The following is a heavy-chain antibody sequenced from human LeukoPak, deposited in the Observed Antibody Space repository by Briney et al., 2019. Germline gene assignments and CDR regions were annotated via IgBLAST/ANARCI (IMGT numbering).Heavy chain of an antibody. CDR3: ARDFYRSVVVPAATDAFDI. CDR2: INPSGGST. V-gene: IGHV1-46*01. D-gene: IGHD2-2*01. J-gene: IGHJ3*02. Sequence: ASVKVSCKASGYTFTSYYMHWVRQAPGQGLEWMGIINPSGGSTSYAQKFQGRVTMTRDTSTSTVYMELSSLRSEDTAEYYCARDFYRSVVVPAATDAFDIWGQGTMVTVSS. CDR1: GYTFTSYY.